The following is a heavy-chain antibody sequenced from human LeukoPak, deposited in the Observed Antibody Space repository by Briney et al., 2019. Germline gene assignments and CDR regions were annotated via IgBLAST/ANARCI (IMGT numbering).Heavy chain of an antibody. CDR3: ARDPGYSEFDV. J-gene: IGHJ3*01. CDR2: IKEDGREK. V-gene: IGHV3-7*01. CDR1: GLTLSRYG. D-gene: IGHD4-11*01. Sequence: RGGPLRLSCSIDGLTLSRYGVSFARHVAGKGTEFVANIKEDGREKSYVDFVKGRFTISRDHVKNSVSLQMNSLRVEDTAVYYCARDPGYSEFDVWGQGIMVIVSS.